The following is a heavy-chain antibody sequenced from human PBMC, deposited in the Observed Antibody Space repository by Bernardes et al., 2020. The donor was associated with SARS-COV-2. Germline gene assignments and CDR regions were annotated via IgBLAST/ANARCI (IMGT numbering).Heavy chain of an antibody. J-gene: IGHJ6*02. CDR2: IYHSGST. D-gene: IGHD5-18*01. Sequence: SETLSLTCAVSGGSISSSNWWSWVRQPPGKGLEWIGEIYHSGSTNYNPSLKSRVTISVDKSKNQFSLKLSSVTAADTAVYYCARVDTAMVQGGMDVWGQGTTVTVSS. CDR3: ARVDTAMVQGGMDV. CDR1: GGSISSSNW. V-gene: IGHV4-4*02.